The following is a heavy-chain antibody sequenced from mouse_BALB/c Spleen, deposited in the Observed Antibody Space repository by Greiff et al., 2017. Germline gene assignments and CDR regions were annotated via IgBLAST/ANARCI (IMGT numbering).Heavy chain of an antibody. J-gene: IGHJ4*01. CDR1: GFTFNTYA. D-gene: IGHD1-2*01. CDR2: IRSKSNNYAT. V-gene: IGHV10-1*02. CDR3: VGHYYGWGGAMDD. Sequence: EVKLMESGGGLVQPKGSLKLSCAASGFTFNTYAMNWVRQAPGKGLEWVARIRSKSNNYATYYADSVKDRFTISRDDSQSMLYLQMNNLKTEDTAMYYCVGHYYGWGGAMDDWGQGTSVTVSS.